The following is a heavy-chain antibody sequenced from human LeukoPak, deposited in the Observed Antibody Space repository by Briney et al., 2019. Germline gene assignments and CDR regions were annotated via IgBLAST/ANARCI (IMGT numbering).Heavy chain of an antibody. Sequence: PSETLSLPCTVSVGSISSSAYYWGWIRQPPGKGLEWNGSLYYNGSLYYNPSVKSRVTISVDTSKKQFSLKLASVIAADTAVYYCARQGGSPDWFDPWGQGTLVTVSS. D-gene: IGHD1-26*01. V-gene: IGHV4-39*01. CDR2: LYYNGSL. CDR1: VGSISSSAYY. J-gene: IGHJ5*02. CDR3: ARQGGSPDWFDP.